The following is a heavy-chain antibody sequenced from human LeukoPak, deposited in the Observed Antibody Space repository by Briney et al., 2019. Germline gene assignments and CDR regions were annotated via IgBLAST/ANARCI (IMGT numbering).Heavy chain of an antibody. D-gene: IGHD2-8*02. Sequence: GASVKVSCKASGGTFSSYAISWVRQAPGQGLEWMGRIIPILGIANYAQKFQGRVTITADKSTSTAYMELSSLRSEDTAVYYCASTDRGVDPDYWGQGTLVTVSS. V-gene: IGHV1-69*04. CDR1: GGTFSSYA. CDR3: ASTDRGVDPDY. CDR2: IIPILGIA. J-gene: IGHJ4*02.